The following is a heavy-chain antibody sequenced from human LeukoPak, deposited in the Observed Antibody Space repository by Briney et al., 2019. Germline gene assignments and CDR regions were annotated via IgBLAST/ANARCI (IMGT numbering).Heavy chain of an antibody. V-gene: IGHV1-18*01. D-gene: IGHD3-16*02. Sequence: GASVKVSCKASGYTFTSYGISWVRQAPGQGLEWMGWISAYNGNTNYAQKLQGRVTMTTDTSTSTAYMELRSLRSDDTAVYYCARVGHRITFGGVIVPYFDYWGQGTLVTVSS. CDR3: ARVGHRITFGGVIVPYFDY. CDR2: ISAYNGNT. J-gene: IGHJ4*02. CDR1: GYTFTSYG.